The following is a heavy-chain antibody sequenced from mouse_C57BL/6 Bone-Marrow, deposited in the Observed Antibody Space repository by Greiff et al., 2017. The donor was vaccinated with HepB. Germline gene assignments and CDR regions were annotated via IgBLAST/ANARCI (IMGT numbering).Heavy chain of an antibody. J-gene: IGHJ1*03. CDR2: IDPSDSYT. CDR3: ARITFDV. V-gene: IGHV1-50*01. CDR1: GYTFTSYW. Sequence: QVQLQQPGAELVKPGASVKLSCKASGYTFTSYWMQWVKQRPGQGLEWIGEIDPSDSYTNYNQKFKGKATLTVDTSSSTAYMQLISLASEDSAVYYCARITFDVWGTGTTVTVSS. D-gene: IGHD1-1*01.